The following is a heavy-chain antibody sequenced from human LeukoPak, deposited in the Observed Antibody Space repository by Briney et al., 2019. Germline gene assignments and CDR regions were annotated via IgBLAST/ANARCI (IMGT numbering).Heavy chain of an antibody. CDR2: ISGSGGST. CDR3: AKADSAWELLGPPYFDY. Sequence: GGSLRLSCAASGFTFSSYGMSWVRQAPGKGLEWVSAISGSGGSTYYADSVKGRFTISRDNSKNTLYLQMNSLRAEDTAVYYCAKADSAWELLGPPYFDYWGQGTLVTVSS. CDR1: GFTFSSYG. D-gene: IGHD1-26*01. J-gene: IGHJ4*02. V-gene: IGHV3-23*01.